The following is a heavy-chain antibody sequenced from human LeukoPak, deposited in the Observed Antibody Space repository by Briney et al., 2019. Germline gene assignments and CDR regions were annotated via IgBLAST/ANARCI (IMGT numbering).Heavy chain of an antibody. V-gene: IGHV4-34*01. Sequence: SETLSLTCAVYGGSFSGYYWSWIRQPPGKWLEWIGEINHSGSTNYNPSLKSRVTISVDTSKNQFSLKLSSVTAADTAVYYCARGLFIGYCSGGSCWNYYYYMDVWGKGTTVTVSS. CDR3: ARGLFIGYCSGGSCWNYYYYMDV. J-gene: IGHJ6*03. CDR1: GGSFSGYY. D-gene: IGHD2-15*01. CDR2: INHSGST.